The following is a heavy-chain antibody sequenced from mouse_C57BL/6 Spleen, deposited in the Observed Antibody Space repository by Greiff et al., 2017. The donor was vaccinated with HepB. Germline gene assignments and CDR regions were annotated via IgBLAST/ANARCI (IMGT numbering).Heavy chain of an antibody. J-gene: IGHJ4*01. CDR2: IRNKANGYTT. V-gene: IGHV7-3*01. CDR1: GFTFTDYY. CDR3: ARLFSITTVEDYAMDY. Sequence: EVKVVESGGGLVQPGGSLSLSCAASGFTFTDYYMSWVRQPPGKALEWLGFIRNKANGYTTEYSASVKGRFTISRDNSQSILYLQMNALRAEDSATYYCARLFSITTVEDYAMDYWGQGTSVTVSS. D-gene: IGHD1-1*01.